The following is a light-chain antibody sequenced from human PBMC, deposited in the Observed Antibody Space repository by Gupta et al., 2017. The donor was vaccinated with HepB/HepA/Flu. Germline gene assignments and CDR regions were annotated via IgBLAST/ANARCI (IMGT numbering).Light chain of an antibody. V-gene: IGKV3-20*01. CDR1: QSFSRTF. Sequence: EIVLTQSPGTLSLSPGERATLSCRASQSFSRTFLAWYQQKAGQAPRLLIYGTSSRATGIPDRFSGSGSGTDFTLTISRLEPEDFAVYYCQQNGRSPLTFGGGTQVEIK. CDR2: GTS. J-gene: IGKJ4*01. CDR3: QQNGRSPLT.